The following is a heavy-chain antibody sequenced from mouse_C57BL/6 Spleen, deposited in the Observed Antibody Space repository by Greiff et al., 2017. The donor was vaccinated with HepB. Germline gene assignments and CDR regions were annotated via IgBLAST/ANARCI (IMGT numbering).Heavy chain of an antibody. V-gene: IGHV1-42*01. CDR2: INPSTGGT. J-gene: IGHJ3*01. Sequence: VHVKQSGPELVKPGASVKISCKASGYSFTGYYMNWVKQSPEKSLEWIGEINPSTGGTTYNQKFKAKATLTVDKSSSTAYMQLKSLTSEDSAVYYCARRAYYSDHWGQGTLVTVSA. CDR3: ARRAYYSDH. D-gene: IGHD2-12*01. CDR1: GYSFTGYY.